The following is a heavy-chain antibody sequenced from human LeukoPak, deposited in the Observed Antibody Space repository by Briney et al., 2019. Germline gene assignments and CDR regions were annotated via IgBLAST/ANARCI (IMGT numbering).Heavy chain of an antibody. CDR2: INTYSGDT. J-gene: IGHJ4*02. V-gene: IGHV1-2*02. D-gene: IGHD5-12*01. CDR3: ARDVAPGGQWIFDY. CDR1: GYTFTGFY. Sequence: ASVKVSCKASGYTFTGFYVHWLRQAPGQGLEWMGWINTYSGDTFYAQKFRGRVTMTRDTSITTAYMELSSLRSDDTAIYYCARDVAPGGQWIFDYWGPGTLVTVSS.